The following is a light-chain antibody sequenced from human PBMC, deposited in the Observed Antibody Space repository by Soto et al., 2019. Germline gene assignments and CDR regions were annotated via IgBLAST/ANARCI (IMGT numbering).Light chain of an antibody. Sequence: ETVLTQSPATLSLSPGERATLSCRASQSVSRFLAWYQQKPGQAPRLLISDTSNRATGVPARFSGSGSGTDFTLTISSLEPEDFAVYYCQQRSNWPPTFGLGTKVEIK. J-gene: IGKJ1*01. V-gene: IGKV3-11*01. CDR2: DTS. CDR1: QSVSRF. CDR3: QQRSNWPPT.